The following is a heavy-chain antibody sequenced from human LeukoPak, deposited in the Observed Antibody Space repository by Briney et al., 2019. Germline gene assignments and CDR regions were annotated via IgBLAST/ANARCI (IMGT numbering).Heavy chain of an antibody. Sequence: KTSETLSLTCTVSDDSISSSRYYWGWIRQPPGKGLEWIGSIYFSGSTYYNPSLKSRVTISVDTSKNQFSLKLSSATAADTAVYYCARHERSTYNYGFDALDVWGQGTMVTVSS. J-gene: IGHJ3*01. D-gene: IGHD5-18*01. CDR3: ARHERSTYNYGFDALDV. CDR2: IYFSGST. V-gene: IGHV4-39*01. CDR1: DDSISSSRYY.